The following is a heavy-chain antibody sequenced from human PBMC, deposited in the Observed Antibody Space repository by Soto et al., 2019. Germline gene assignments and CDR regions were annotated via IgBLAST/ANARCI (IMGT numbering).Heavy chain of an antibody. CDR3: ARDPYSSSRGSLRGGYGMDV. Sequence: QVQLQESGPGLVKPSETLSLTCSVSGGSISSNYWSWIRQPPGKGLEWIGYIYYSGSTNYNPSLKSRVTISADTSKNQFSLKLSTVTAADTAVYYCARDPYSSSRGSLRGGYGMDVWGQGTTVTVSS. D-gene: IGHD6-13*01. J-gene: IGHJ6*02. V-gene: IGHV4-59*01. CDR1: GGSISSNY. CDR2: IYYSGST.